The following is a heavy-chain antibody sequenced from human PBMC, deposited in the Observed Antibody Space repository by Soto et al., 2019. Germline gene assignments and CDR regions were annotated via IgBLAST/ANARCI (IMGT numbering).Heavy chain of an antibody. J-gene: IGHJ4*02. Sequence: QVQLQESGPGLVKPSQTLSLTCTVSGVSISSGHYYWSWIRQHPGKGLELIGYISYSGNTNYNPSLKSRVTISVDTSTNHFSLNLSSVTAADTAVYYCARGASMVRGVIDYWGQGTLVTVSS. CDR1: GVSISSGHYY. CDR2: ISYSGNT. CDR3: ARGASMVRGVIDY. V-gene: IGHV4-31*03. D-gene: IGHD3-10*01.